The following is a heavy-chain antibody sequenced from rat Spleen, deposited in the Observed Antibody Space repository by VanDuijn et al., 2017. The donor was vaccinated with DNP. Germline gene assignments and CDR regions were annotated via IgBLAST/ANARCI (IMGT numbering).Heavy chain of an antibody. CDR1: GFTFSDYN. D-gene: IGHD1-2*01. J-gene: IGHJ4*01. CDR2: ISYDGSST. Sequence: EVQLVESGGGLVQPGRSLKLSCAASGFTFSDYNMAWVRQAPKKGLEWVATISYDGSSTYYRDSVKGRFTISRDNAKSTLYLQMDSLRSEDTATYYCARLPYSSYATGPKEDAWGQGTSVTVSS. V-gene: IGHV5-7*01. CDR3: ARLPYSSYATGPKEDA.